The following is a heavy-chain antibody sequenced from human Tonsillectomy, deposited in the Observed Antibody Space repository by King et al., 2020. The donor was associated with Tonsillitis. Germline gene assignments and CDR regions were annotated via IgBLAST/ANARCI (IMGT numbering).Heavy chain of an antibody. CDR3: ARDKPAVGYYDISGYYSAAIDY. J-gene: IGHJ4*02. CDR2: INPNSGST. D-gene: IGHD3-22*01. CDR1: RYTFTGYY. V-gene: IGHV1-2*02. Sequence: QLVQSGSEVKKPGASVKVSCKASRYTFTGYYMHWVRQAPGQGLEWMGWINPNSGSTNYAQKFQGRVTMTRDMSISTAYMELSRLRSDDTAVYYCARDKPAVGYYDISGYYSAAIDYWGQGTLVTVSS.